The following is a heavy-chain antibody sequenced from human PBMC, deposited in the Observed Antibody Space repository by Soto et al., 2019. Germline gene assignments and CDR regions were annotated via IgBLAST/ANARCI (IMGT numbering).Heavy chain of an antibody. V-gene: IGHV3-23*01. CDR2: IGGSGRNT. CDR1: GFMFSRSG. CDR3: AKDGLSDSPSAIDY. Sequence: PGGSLRLSCAASGFMFSRSGMTWVRQAPGMRLESVAGIGGSGRNTYYADSVKGRFTISRDNSKNTLFPQMNSLRDEDTAIYYCAKDGLSDSPSAIDYWGQGTRGTVSS. J-gene: IGHJ4*02. D-gene: IGHD6-13*01.